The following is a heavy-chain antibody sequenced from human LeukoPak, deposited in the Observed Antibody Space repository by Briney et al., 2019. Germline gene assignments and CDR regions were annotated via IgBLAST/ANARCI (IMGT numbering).Heavy chain of an antibody. CDR1: GFTVSSNY. CDR3: SGTQSARYYDSSGYIDY. CDR2: IYSGGST. V-gene: IGHV3-53*01. Sequence: GGSLRLSCAASGFTVSSNYMSWVRQAPGKGLEWVSVIYSGGSTYYADSVKGRFTISRDNSKNTLYLQMNSLRAEDTAVYYCSGTQSARYYDSSGYIDYWGQGTLVTVSS. J-gene: IGHJ4*02. D-gene: IGHD3-22*01.